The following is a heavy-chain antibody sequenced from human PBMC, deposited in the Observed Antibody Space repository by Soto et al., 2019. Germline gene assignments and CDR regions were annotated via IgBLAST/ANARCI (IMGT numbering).Heavy chain of an antibody. CDR3: ARGVLAARAHYYYYYYMDV. Sequence: SETLSLTCTVSGGSISSSSYYWGWIRQPPGKGLEWIGSIYYSGSTYYNPSLKSRVTISVDTSKNQFSLKLSSVTAADTAVYYCARGVLAARAHYYYYYYMDVWGKGTTVTVSS. D-gene: IGHD6-6*01. CDR2: IYYSGST. J-gene: IGHJ6*03. CDR1: GGSISSSSYY. V-gene: IGHV4-39*07.